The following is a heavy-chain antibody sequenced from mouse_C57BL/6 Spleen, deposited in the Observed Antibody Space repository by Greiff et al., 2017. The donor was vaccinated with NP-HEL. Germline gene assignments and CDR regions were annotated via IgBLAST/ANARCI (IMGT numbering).Heavy chain of an antibody. Sequence: QVHVKQSGPGLVQPSQSLSITCTVSGFSLTSYGVHWVRQSPGKGLEWLGVIWSGGSTDYNAAFISRLSISKDNSKRQVFFKMNSLQADDTAIYYCARYYGSLYAMDYWGQGTSVTVSS. CDR3: ARYYGSLYAMDY. CDR1: GFSLTSYG. CDR2: IWSGGST. V-gene: IGHV2-2*01. J-gene: IGHJ4*01. D-gene: IGHD1-1*01.